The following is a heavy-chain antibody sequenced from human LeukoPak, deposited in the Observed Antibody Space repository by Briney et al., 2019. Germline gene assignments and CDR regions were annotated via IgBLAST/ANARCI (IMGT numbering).Heavy chain of an antibody. J-gene: IGHJ5*02. Sequence: SETLSLTCTVSGGSISSSSYYWGWIRQPPGKGLEWIGSIYYSGSTYYNPSLKSRVTISVDTSKNQFSLKLSSVTAADTAVYYCASMNCSGGSCYSGWFDPWGQGTLVTVSS. D-gene: IGHD2-15*01. CDR3: ASMNCSGGSCYSGWFDP. CDR1: GGSISSSSYY. V-gene: IGHV4-39*01. CDR2: IYYSGST.